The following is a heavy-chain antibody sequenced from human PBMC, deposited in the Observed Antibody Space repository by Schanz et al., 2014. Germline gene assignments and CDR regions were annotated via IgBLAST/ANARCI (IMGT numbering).Heavy chain of an antibody. CDR1: GYSFTSYY. CDR2: INPSGGST. J-gene: IGHJ4*02. D-gene: IGHD4-17*01. V-gene: IGHV1-46*01. Sequence: QVQLVQSGGEVKKPGASVKVSCKAFGYSFTSYYIHWVRQAPGQGLEWMATINPSGGSTSFAQKFQGRVTMTRATSTSTVNMELTSLRSEDTAVYYCASRRRDGEVLLDSWGQGTLVTVSS. CDR3: ASRRRDGEVLLDS.